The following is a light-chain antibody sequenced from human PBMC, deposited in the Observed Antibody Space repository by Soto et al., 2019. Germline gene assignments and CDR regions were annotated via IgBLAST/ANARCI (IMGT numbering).Light chain of an antibody. V-gene: IGKV1-39*01. J-gene: IGKJ3*01. CDR3: QQSYSLPLT. CDR2: GAS. CDR1: QGISDY. Sequence: DIQMTQSPSSLSASVGDRVAINCRSSQGISDYLNWYQQKPGKALKLLIYGASNLQSGVPSRFSGSGSGSDFTLTISGLQPEDFGIYFCQQSYSLPLTFGPWTKVEVK.